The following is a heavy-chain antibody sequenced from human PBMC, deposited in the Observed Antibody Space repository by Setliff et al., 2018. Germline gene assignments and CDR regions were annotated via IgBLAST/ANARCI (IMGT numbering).Heavy chain of an antibody. CDR2: ISSSRRII. J-gene: IGHJ6*03. Sequence: HPGGSLRLSCEASGFTFSGYSMNWVRQAPGKGLEWVSYISSSRRIISYEDSVKGRFTISRDNAKHSLCLQMNSLRAEDTAVYYCARHSYGPHDYYYYYMDVWGKGTTVTVSS. CDR1: GFTFSGYS. D-gene: IGHD5-18*01. CDR3: ARHSYGPHDYYYYYMDV. V-gene: IGHV3-48*01.